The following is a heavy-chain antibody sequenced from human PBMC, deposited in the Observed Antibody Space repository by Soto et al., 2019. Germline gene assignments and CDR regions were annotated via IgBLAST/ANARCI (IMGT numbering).Heavy chain of an antibody. CDR2: IFHSLGA. CDR1: GGSTTSDY. V-gene: IGHV4-59*01. J-gene: IGHJ4*02. Sequence: SETLSLTCTVSGGSTTSDYWSWVRQPPGKGLEWLGYIFHSLGAKYNPSLGSRGTISLDTSKNQLSLSLRSVTAADPAIYFCVRDLNGSGDYWGQGTLVTVSS. CDR3: VRDLNGSGDY. D-gene: IGHD3-10*01.